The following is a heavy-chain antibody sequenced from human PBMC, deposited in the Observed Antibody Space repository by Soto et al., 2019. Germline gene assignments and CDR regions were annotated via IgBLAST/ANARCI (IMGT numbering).Heavy chain of an antibody. V-gene: IGHV4-4*07. CDR2: IYTSGST. CDR1: GGSISSYY. CDR3: ARGNCSSPNCYSFSGYYGMDV. Sequence: SETLSLTCTVSGGSISSYYWSWIRQPAGKGLEWIGRIYTSGSTNYNPSLKSRVTMSLDASKNQFSLKLTSVTAADTALYYCARGNCSSPNCYSFSGYYGMDVWGQGTTVTVSS. J-gene: IGHJ6*02. D-gene: IGHD2-2*01.